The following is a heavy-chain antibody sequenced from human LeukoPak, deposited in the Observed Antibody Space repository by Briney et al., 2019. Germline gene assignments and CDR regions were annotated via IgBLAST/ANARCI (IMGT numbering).Heavy chain of an antibody. CDR1: GYTFTSYY. Sequence: ASVKVSCKASGYTFTSYYMHWVRQAPGQGLEWMGIINPSGGSTSYAQKFQGRVTMTRDTSTSTVYMELSSLRSEDTAVYYCARTRRPGIVVAGFNWFDPWGQGTLVTVSS. CDR3: ARTRRPGIVVAGFNWFDP. D-gene: IGHD6-19*01. J-gene: IGHJ5*02. V-gene: IGHV1-46*01. CDR2: INPSGGST.